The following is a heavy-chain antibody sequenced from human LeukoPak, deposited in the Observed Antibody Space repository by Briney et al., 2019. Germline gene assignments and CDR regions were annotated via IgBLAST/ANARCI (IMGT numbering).Heavy chain of an antibody. CDR2: INPNSGGI. CDR1: GYTFNGYY. J-gene: IGHJ3*02. V-gene: IGHV1-2*02. CDR3: ARNLWFGESTDAFNI. D-gene: IGHD3-10*01. Sequence: ASVNVSCKASGYTFNGYYMHWVRQAPGQGLEWMGWINPNSGGINYAQDFQGRVTLTRDTSISTAYMELSRLRSDDTAMYYCARNLWFGESTDAFNIWGQGTMVTVSS.